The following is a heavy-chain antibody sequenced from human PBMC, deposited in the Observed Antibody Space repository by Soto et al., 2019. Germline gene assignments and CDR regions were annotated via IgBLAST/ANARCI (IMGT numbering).Heavy chain of an antibody. CDR1: GFTVNTNY. D-gene: IGHD3-16*01. J-gene: IGHJ4*01. CDR3: VSRIPSWVFDY. CDR2: MYSGGDI. Sequence: GGSLRLSCLVSGFTVNTNYMYWVRQAPGRGLEWFSAMYSGGDILYADSVKGRFTISRDTSENTLYLRMDKLRVEDTAVYFCVSRIPSWVFDYWGQGTLVTVSS. V-gene: IGHV3-53*01.